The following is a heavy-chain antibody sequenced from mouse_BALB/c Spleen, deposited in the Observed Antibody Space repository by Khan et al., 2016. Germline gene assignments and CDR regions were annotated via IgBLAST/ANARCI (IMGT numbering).Heavy chain of an antibody. CDR1: GFSLSTSGMG. V-gene: IGHV8-12*01. Sequence: QVTLKESGPGILQPSQTLSLTCSFSGFSLSTSGMGVSWIRQPSGMGLEWLAHISWDDDKRYNPSLKGRPTISKDTSRNLVFLKITSVDSTDTATYYCARRTGRSFDYAMDYLGPGTSVTVSS. CDR3: ARRTGRSFDYAMDY. J-gene: IGHJ4*01. CDR2: ISWDDDK. D-gene: IGHD1-1*01.